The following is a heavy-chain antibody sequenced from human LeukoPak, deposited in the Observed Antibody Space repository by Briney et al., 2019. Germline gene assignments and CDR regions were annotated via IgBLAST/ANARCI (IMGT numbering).Heavy chain of an antibody. V-gene: IGHV3-23*01. Sequence: GGSLRLSCAASGFTFSSSAMSWVRQAPGKGLEWVSSITDSGDGTYYADSVKGRFTISRDNSKNTLYLQMNSLRAEDTAVYYCAKETVVVIAIGAFDIWGQGTMVTVSS. CDR3: AKETVVVIAIGAFDI. CDR1: GFTFSSSA. J-gene: IGHJ3*02. CDR2: ITDSGDGT. D-gene: IGHD2-21*01.